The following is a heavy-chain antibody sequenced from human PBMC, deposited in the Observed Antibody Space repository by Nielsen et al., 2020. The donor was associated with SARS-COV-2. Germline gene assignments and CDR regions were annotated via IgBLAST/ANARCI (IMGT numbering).Heavy chain of an antibody. CDR2: ISSSSSYI. CDR1: GFTFSSYS. J-gene: IGHJ4*02. D-gene: IGHD3-10*01. V-gene: IGHV3-21*01. CDR3: ARRVGFGFNREYYFDY. Sequence: GESLKISCAASGFTFSSYSMNWVRQAPGKGPEWVSSISSSSSYIYYADSVKGRFTISRDNAKNSLYVQMNSLRAEDTAVYYCARRVGFGFNREYYFDYWGQGTLVTVSS.